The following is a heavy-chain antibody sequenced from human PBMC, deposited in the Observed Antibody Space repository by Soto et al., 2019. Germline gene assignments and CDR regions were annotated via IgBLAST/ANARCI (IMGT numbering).Heavy chain of an antibody. J-gene: IGHJ5*01. Sequence: EVQLMESGGGLVQPGGSLRLSCAASGFNFGASWMAWVRQARGKGLEWVADIKQDGREKNYVDSVKGNGTISRDDAKNSLTLQTSRLRAEDTAVYYCARDPFYRAIDSWGLATMVTVSS. V-gene: IGHV3-7*01. CDR1: GFNFGASW. D-gene: IGHD3-10*01. CDR2: IKQDGREK. CDR3: ARDPFYRAIDS.